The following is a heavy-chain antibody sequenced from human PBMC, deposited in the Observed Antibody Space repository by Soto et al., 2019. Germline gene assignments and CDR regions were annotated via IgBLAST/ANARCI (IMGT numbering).Heavy chain of an antibody. CDR3: ARAIAVGSTSLDY. D-gene: IGHD6-19*01. V-gene: IGHV3-48*02. Sequence: PGGSLRLSCAASGFTFNSYNMNWVRQAPGRGLEWVSYISSRSSTIYHADSVKGRFTISRDNAKNSLYLQMDSLRDEDTAVYFCARAIAVGSTSLDYWGLGTRVTVSS. J-gene: IGHJ4*02. CDR2: ISSRSSTI. CDR1: GFTFNSYN.